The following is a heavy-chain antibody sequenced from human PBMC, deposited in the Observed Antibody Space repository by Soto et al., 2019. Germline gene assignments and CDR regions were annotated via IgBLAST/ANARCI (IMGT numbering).Heavy chain of an antibody. D-gene: IGHD4-17*01. Sequence: QVQLVQSGAEVKKPGASVKVSCKASGYTFTGYSVGWVRQAPGQGLEWMGWISAYNGNTNYAQKFQDRLTMTTDASTSTAYIELRSLRSDDTAVYYCARPSGSYGDYAWSLKYWGQGTLVTVSS. CDR1: GYTFTGYS. J-gene: IGHJ4*02. CDR2: ISAYNGNT. V-gene: IGHV1-18*01. CDR3: ARPSGSYGDYAWSLKY.